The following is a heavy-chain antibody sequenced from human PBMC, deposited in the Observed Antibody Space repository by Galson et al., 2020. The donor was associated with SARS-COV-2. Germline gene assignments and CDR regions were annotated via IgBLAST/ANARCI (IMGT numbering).Heavy chain of an antibody. CDR2: IYPGDSDT. J-gene: IGHJ4*02. V-gene: IGHV5-51*01. Sequence: KIGESLKISCKGSGYSFTSYWIGWVRQMPGKGLEWLGIIYPGDSDTRYSPSFQGQVTISADKSISTAYLQWSSLKASDTAMYYRARSGRRSGGSGYPTYRPPYYFDYWGQGTLVTVSS. CDR3: ARSGRRSGGSGYPTYRPPYYFDY. D-gene: IGHD5-12*01. CDR1: GYSFTSYW.